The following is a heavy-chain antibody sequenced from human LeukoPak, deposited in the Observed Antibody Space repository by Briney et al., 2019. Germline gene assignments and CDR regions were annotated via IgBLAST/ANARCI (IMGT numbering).Heavy chain of an antibody. V-gene: IGHV5-51*01. CDR3: ARQRNYSYYYYGMDV. D-gene: IGHD1-7*01. CDR1: GYSSTSYW. J-gene: IGHJ6*02. CDR2: IYPGDSDT. Sequence: GESLKISCKGSGYSSTSYWIGWVRQMPGKGLEWMGIIYPGDSDTRYSPSFQGQVTISADKSISTAYLQWSSLKASDTAMYYCARQRNYSYYYYGMDVWGQGTTVTVSS.